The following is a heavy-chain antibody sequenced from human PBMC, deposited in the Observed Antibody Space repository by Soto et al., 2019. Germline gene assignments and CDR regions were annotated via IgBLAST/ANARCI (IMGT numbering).Heavy chain of an antibody. Sequence: HPGGSLRLSCAASGFTFSSYAMTWVRQAPGKGLEWVSSIDSRGGGIYYADSVQGRFTISRDNFKYTLDLQMNSLRAEDTAVYFCAKYLLMTRSPFDYWGRGTLVTVSS. V-gene: IGHV3-23*01. CDR1: GFTFSSYA. CDR2: IDSRGGGI. CDR3: AKYLLMTRSPFDY. D-gene: IGHD1-26*01. J-gene: IGHJ4*02.